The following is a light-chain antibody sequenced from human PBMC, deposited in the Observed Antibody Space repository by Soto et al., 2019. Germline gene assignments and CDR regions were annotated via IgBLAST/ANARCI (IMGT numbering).Light chain of an antibody. CDR2: GAS. CDR1: QSVSSSY. Sequence: EIVLTQSPGTLSLSPGERATLSCRASQSVSSSYLAWYQQKPGQAPRLLIYGASSRATGIPDRFSGSGSGTDFTLTISRLEPEEFAVYYSQKYGSSFGQGPRLEIK. CDR3: QKYGSS. J-gene: IGKJ5*01. V-gene: IGKV3-20*01.